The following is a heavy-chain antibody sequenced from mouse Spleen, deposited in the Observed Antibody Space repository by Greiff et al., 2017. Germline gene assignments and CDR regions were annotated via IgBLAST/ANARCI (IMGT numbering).Heavy chain of an antibody. J-gene: IGHJ1*01. CDR2: ISSGGSYT. CDR1: GFTFSSYA. CDR3: ARQHGVLRYFDV. Sequence: EVKVVESGGGLVKPGGSLKLSCAASGFTFSSYAMSWVRQTPEKRLEWVATISSGGSYTYYPDSVKGRFTISRDNAKNTLYLQMSSLRSEDTAMYYCARQHGVLRYFDVWGAGTTVTVSS. V-gene: IGHV5-9-3*01.